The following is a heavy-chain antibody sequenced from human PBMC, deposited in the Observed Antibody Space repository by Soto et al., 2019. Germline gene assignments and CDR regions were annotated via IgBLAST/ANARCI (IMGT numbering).Heavy chain of an antibody. Sequence: PGESLKISCKGSGYSFAGYWITWVRQKPGKGLEWMGRIDPSDSQTYYSPSFRGHVTISVTKSITTVFLQWSSLRASDTAMYYCARQIYEFDKGPNFQYYFDSWGQGTTVTV. J-gene: IGHJ4*02. CDR3: ARQIYEFDKGPNFQYYFDS. CDR2: IDPSDSQT. V-gene: IGHV5-10-1*01. D-gene: IGHD5-12*01. CDR1: GYSFAGYW.